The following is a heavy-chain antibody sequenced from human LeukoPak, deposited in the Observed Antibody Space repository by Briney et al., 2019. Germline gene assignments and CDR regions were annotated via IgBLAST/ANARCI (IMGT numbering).Heavy chain of an antibody. J-gene: IGHJ4*02. CDR1: GFTFSSYG. CDR3: AKVEVRGSATPY. CDR2: ISGSGGST. V-gene: IGHV3-23*01. D-gene: IGHD3-16*01. Sequence: GGSLRLSCAASGFTFSSYGMHWVRQAPGKGLEWVSAISGSGGSTYYADSVKGRFTISRDNSKNTLYLQMNSLRAEDTAVYYCAKVEVRGSATPYWGQGTLVTVSS.